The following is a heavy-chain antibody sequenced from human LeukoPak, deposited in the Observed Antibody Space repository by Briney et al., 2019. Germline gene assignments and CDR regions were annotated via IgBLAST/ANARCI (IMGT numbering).Heavy chain of an antibody. V-gene: IGHV1-2*02. Sequence: ASVKVSCKTSGYTFTSYYMHWVRQAPGQGLEWMGWINPNSGGTNYAQKFQGRVTMTRDTSISTAYMELSRLRSDDTAVYYCARVSVIDWFDPWGQGTLVTVSS. J-gene: IGHJ5*02. CDR3: ARVSVIDWFDP. CDR2: INPNSGGT. CDR1: GYTFTSYY. D-gene: IGHD4-11*01.